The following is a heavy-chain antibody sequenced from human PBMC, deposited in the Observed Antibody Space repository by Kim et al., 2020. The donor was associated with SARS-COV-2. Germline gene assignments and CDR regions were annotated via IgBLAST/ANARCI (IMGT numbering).Heavy chain of an antibody. D-gene: IGHD6-6*01. V-gene: IGHV3-23*01. CDR1: GFSFSNYA. Sequence: GGSLRLSCTASGFSFSNYAMHWVRQAPGRGLEWVSVISGDGGNIYHAESVRGRFTVYRDNPKNTLFLQMDNLRVEDTAVYFCAKGSRVTARRNLFGTWGPGPQVTVPS. CDR2: ISGDGGNI. CDR3: AKGSRVTARRNLFGT. J-gene: IGHJ5*02.